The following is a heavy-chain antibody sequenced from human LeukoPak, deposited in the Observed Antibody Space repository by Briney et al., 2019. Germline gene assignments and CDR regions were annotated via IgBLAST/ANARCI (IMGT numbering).Heavy chain of an antibody. D-gene: IGHD3-3*01. V-gene: IGHV1-69*13. CDR3: ARAVITIFGVVTHAFDI. J-gene: IGHJ3*02. CDR1: GYTFTSYG. CDR2: IIPIFGTA. Sequence: GASVKVSCKASGYTFTSYGISWVRQAPGQGLEWMGGIIPIFGTANYAQKFQGRVTITADESTSTAYMELSSLRSEDTAVYYCARAVITIFGVVTHAFDIWGQGTMVTVSS.